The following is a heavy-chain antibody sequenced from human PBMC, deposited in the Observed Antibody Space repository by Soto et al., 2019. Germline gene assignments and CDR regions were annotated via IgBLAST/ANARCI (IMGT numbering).Heavy chain of an antibody. CDR1: GGTFSSYA. J-gene: IGHJ6*02. D-gene: IGHD1-1*01. CDR2: IIPLFGTT. CDR3: ARGTVTGSEYNYYYYGMDV. Sequence: VKVSCKASGGTFSSYAIDWVRQAPGQGLEWMGGIIPLFGTTNYAQKLQGRVKLTADESTRTAYMELSTLTSEDTAVYYCARGTVTGSEYNYYYYGMDVWGQGTTVTVS. V-gene: IGHV1-69*13.